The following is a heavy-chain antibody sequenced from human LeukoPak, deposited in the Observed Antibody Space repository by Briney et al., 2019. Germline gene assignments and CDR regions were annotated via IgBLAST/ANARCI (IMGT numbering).Heavy chain of an antibody. Sequence: GGSLRLSCAASGFTFSSYSMNWVRQAPGKGLEWVSYISSSSSTIYYADSVKGRFTISRDNAKNSLYLQMNSLRAEDTAVYYCASGSYSPPFDYWGQGTLVTVSS. V-gene: IGHV3-48*01. D-gene: IGHD1-26*01. CDR1: GFTFSSYS. J-gene: IGHJ4*02. CDR2: ISSSSSTI. CDR3: ASGSYSPPFDY.